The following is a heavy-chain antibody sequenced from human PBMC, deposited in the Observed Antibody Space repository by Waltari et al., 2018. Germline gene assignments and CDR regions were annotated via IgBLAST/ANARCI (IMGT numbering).Heavy chain of an antibody. J-gene: IGHJ4*02. CDR3: AREDSSAAVDY. V-gene: IGHV1-46*01. CDR2: INPSGGST. CDR1: GYTFTSYY. D-gene: IGHD6-13*01. Sequence: QVQLVQSGAEVKKPGASVKVSCKASGYTFTSYYMHWVRKAPGQGLEWMGIINPSGGSTSYAQKFQGRVTMTRDTSTSTVYMELSSLRSEDTAVYYCAREDSSAAVDYWGQGTLVTVSS.